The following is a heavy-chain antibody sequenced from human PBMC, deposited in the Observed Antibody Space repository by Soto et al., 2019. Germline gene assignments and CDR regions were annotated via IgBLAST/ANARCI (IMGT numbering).Heavy chain of an antibody. CDR3: ARMARGYSYGGDFDY. CDR1: GFTLSSYS. Sequence: GGSLRLSCAASGFTLSSYSMNWVRQAPGKGLEWVSSISSSSSYIYYADSVKGRFTISRDNAKNSLYLQMNSLRAEDTAVYYCARMARGYSYGGDFDYWGQGTLVTVSS. V-gene: IGHV3-21*01. CDR2: ISSSSSYI. D-gene: IGHD5-18*01. J-gene: IGHJ4*02.